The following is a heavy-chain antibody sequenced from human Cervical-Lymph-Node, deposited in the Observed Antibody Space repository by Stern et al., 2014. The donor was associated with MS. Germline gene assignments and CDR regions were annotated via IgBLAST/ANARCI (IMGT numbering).Heavy chain of an antibody. D-gene: IGHD6-13*01. J-gene: IGHJ5*02. CDR2: IFPVFGTP. CDR1: GGTFSKFP. CDR3: ALSSETSDRWYSLGYDL. Sequence: VQLVVSGAEETKPGSSAKVSCKASGGTFSKFPSSWLPQAPGQELEWMGGIFPVFGTPTYAQEFRGSVTITADVSTSTVYMELSSLRSDDTAVYYCALSSETSDRWYSLGYDLWGQGTLVTVSS. V-gene: IGHV1-69*01.